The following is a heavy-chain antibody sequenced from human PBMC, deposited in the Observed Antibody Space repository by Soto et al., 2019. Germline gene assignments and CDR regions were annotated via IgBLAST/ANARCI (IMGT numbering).Heavy chain of an antibody. J-gene: IGHJ4*02. D-gene: IGHD6-6*01. V-gene: IGHV3-23*01. CDR1: GFTFSGYA. Sequence: PGGSLRLACAASGFTFSGYAMSWVRQAPGKGLEWVSAISDSGGDTYYADSVKGRFTISRDNSKNTLYLQMNSLRAEDTAVYYCAKRVEYSSSTHYFDYCGQGTLVTVSS. CDR3: AKRVEYSSSTHYFDY. CDR2: ISDSGGDT.